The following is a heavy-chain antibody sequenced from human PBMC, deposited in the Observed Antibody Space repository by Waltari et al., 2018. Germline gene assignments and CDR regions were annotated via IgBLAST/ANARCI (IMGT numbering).Heavy chain of an antibody. J-gene: IGHJ4*02. V-gene: IGHV4-34*01. CDR2: INHSGST. CDR1: GGAFRGYY. CDR3: AIWFGELLGDY. Sequence: QVQLQQWGAGLLKPSETLSLTCAAYGGAFRGYYGGWIRQPPGKGLEWIGEINHSGSTNYNTSLKSRVTISVDTSKNQFSLKLSSVTAADTAVYYCAIWFGELLGDYWGQGTLVTVSS. D-gene: IGHD3-10*01.